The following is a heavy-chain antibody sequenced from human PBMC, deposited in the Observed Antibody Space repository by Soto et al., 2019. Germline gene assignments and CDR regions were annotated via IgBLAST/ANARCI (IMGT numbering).Heavy chain of an antibody. D-gene: IGHD4-17*01. CDR3: ARQTRKGHTLRGVDS. J-gene: IGHJ4*02. V-gene: IGHV4-39*01. CDR1: GGSISSSSYY. Sequence: HLQLQESGPGLVKPSETLSLTCTVSGGSISSSSYYWGWIRQPPGKGLEWIGTIHYSGSTYYNPSLRSRVTVSVDTSKSQFSVMLSSVTAADTAVYYCARQTRKGHTLRGVDSWGQGTLVTVSS. CDR2: IHYSGST.